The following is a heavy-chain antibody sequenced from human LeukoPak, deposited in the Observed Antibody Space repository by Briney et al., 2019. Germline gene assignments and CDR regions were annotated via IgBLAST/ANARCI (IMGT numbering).Heavy chain of an antibody. J-gene: IGHJ4*02. D-gene: IGHD2-2*01. Sequence: SGTLSLTCTVSGGSISSGDYYWSWIRQPPGKGLEWIGYIYYSGSTYYNPSLKSRVTISVDTSKNQFSLKLSSVTAADTAVYYCARGGGYCSSTSCLPLDYWGQGTLVTVSS. CDR1: GGSISSGDYY. V-gene: IGHV4-30-4*08. CDR2: IYYSGST. CDR3: ARGGGYCSSTSCLPLDY.